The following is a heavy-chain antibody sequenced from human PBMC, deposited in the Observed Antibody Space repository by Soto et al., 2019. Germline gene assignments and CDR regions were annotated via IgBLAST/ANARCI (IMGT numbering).Heavy chain of an antibody. Sequence: GGSLRLSCAASGFTFSSYAMHWVRQAPGKGLEWVAVISYDGSNKYYADSVKGRFTISRDNSKNTLYLQMNSLRSEDTAVYYCARATIFGVVITHEYFQHWGQGTLVTVSS. CDR2: ISYDGSNK. CDR1: GFTFSSYA. V-gene: IGHV3-30-3*01. J-gene: IGHJ1*01. CDR3: ARATIFGVVITHEYFQH. D-gene: IGHD3-3*01.